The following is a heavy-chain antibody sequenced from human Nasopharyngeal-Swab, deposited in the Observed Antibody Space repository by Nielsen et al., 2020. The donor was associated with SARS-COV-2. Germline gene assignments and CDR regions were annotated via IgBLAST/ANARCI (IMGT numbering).Heavy chain of an antibody. CDR2: ISSTGSYI. Sequence: GESLKISCAASGFTFSSYSMNWVRQAPGKGLEWDSSISSTGSYIYYADSVKGRFTISRDNAKNSLYLQMNGLRAEDTAVYYCARGSDTALYYFDSWGQGTLVTVSS. J-gene: IGHJ4*02. D-gene: IGHD5-18*01. V-gene: IGHV3-21*01. CDR3: ARGSDTALYYFDS. CDR1: GFTFSSYS.